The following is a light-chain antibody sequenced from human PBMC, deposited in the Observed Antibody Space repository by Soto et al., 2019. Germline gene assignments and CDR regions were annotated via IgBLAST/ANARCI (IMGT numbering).Light chain of an antibody. Sequence: QSVLTQPPSVSEAPRQRVTISCSGSSSNIGNNAVNWYQQLPGKAPKLLIYYDDQLPSGVSDRFSGSKSGTSASLAISGLQSEDEADYYCAAWDDTLNGPVFGGGTKGTVL. V-gene: IGLV1-36*01. J-gene: IGLJ2*01. CDR2: YDD. CDR1: SSNIGNNA. CDR3: AAWDDTLNGPV.